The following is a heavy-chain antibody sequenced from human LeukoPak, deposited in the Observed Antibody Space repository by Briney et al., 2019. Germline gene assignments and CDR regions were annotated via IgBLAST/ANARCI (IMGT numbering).Heavy chain of an antibody. V-gene: IGHV4-39*01. D-gene: IGHD3-22*01. CDR2: IYYNGST. J-gene: IGHJ3*02. CDR1: GGSISSSSYY. Sequence: SETLSLTCTVSGGSISSSSYYWGWIRQPPGKGLEWIGSIYYNGSTYYNPSLKSRITISVDTSKNQFSLKLYSVTAADTAVFYCARHRGYYDTKPLDIWGQGTMVTVSS. CDR3: ARHRGYYDTKPLDI.